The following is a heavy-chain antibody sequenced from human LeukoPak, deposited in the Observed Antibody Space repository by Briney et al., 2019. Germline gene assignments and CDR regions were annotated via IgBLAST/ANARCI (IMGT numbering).Heavy chain of an antibody. V-gene: IGHV3-30*02. CDR1: GYTFTSYG. CDR2: IRYDGSSK. D-gene: IGHD5-24*01. J-gene: IGHJ6*03. CDR3: AKDTIKVTTIRRVPHYMDV. Sequence: GGSLRLSCEASGYTFTSYGMHWVRQAPGKGLEWVSFIRYDGSSKYYADSVKGRFTITRDTSRNTPYMQMNSLRAEDTAVYYCAKDTIKVTTIRRVPHYMDVWGKGTTVTISS.